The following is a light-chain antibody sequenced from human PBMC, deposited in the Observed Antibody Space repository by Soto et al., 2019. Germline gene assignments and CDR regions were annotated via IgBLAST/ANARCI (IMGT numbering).Light chain of an antibody. V-gene: IGKV3-15*01. J-gene: IGKJ1*01. CDR1: EYVNNN. CDR2: GAS. CDR3: QQYKKWPPWT. Sequence: EIVMTQSPANLSVSPGESAMLSFRASEYVNNNLAWYQHKPGQAPRLLIFGASTRATDTPARFSGSGSGTEFTLTISSPQSADSAVYYCQQYKKWPPWTFGQGTKVDIK.